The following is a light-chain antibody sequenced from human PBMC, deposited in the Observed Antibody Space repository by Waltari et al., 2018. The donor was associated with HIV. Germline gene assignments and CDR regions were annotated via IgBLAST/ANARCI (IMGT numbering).Light chain of an antibody. Sequence: QTVVTPEPSFSVSPGGAITVTGALNSGPVPPSSHPSWYQQTPGHAPRNVIYSTNTRSSGVPDRFSGSILGNKAVLTITGAQTEDEGDYYCVLYMGSGSVLFGGGTRLTVL. CDR3: VLYMGSGSVL. V-gene: IGLV8-61*01. J-gene: IGLJ2*01. CDR1: SGPVPPSSH. CDR2: STN.